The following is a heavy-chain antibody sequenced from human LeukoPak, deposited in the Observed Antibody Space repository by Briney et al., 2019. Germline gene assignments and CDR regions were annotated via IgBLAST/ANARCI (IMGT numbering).Heavy chain of an antibody. V-gene: IGHV4-34*01. CDR1: GGTFSGYY. J-gene: IGHJ5*02. D-gene: IGHD3-3*01. CDR2: INHSGST. Sequence: SETLSLTCAVYGGTFSGYYWSWIRQPPGKGLEWSGEINHSGSTNYNPSLKSRVTISVDTSKNQFSLKLSSVTAADTAVYYCARGRYDFWSGFNWFDPWGQGTLVTVSS. CDR3: ARGRYDFWSGFNWFDP.